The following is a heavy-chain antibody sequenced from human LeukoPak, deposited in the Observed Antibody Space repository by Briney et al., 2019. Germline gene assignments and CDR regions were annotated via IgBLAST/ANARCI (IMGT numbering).Heavy chain of an antibody. CDR2: IWYDGSNK. Sequence: PGGSLRLSCAASGFTFSSYGMPWVRQAPGKGLEWVAVIWYDGSNKYYADSVKGRFTISRDNSKNTLYLQMNSLRAEDTAVYYCAKDYRRGITGTTNYFDYWGQGTLVTVSS. V-gene: IGHV3-33*06. J-gene: IGHJ4*02. CDR3: AKDYRRGITGTTNYFDY. D-gene: IGHD1-20*01. CDR1: GFTFSSYG.